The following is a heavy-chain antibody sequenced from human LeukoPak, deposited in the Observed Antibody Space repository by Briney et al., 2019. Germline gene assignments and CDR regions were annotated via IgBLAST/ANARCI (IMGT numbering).Heavy chain of an antibody. CDR2: FDPEGGET. Sequence: GASVKVSCKVSGYTLTELSMHWVRQAPGKGLEWMGGFDPEGGETIYAQKFQGRVTMTEDTSTETAYMELSSLRSEDTAVYYCATIYDSSGYYRDYWGQGTLVTVSS. CDR3: ATIYDSSGYYRDY. D-gene: IGHD3-22*01. CDR1: GYTLTELS. J-gene: IGHJ4*02. V-gene: IGHV1-24*01.